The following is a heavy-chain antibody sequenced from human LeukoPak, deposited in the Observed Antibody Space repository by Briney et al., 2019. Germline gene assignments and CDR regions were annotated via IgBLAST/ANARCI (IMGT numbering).Heavy chain of an antibody. Sequence: GASVKVSCKASGYTFTAYYIYWVRQAPGQGLEWMGWINPNSGGADYAQKFQGRVTMTGDTSISTAYMELSRLRSDDTAVYYCARGRGTYSFDNWGQGTLVTVSS. V-gene: IGHV1-2*02. CDR2: INPNSGGA. J-gene: IGHJ4*02. CDR3: ARGRGTYSFDN. D-gene: IGHD2-15*01. CDR1: GYTFTAYY.